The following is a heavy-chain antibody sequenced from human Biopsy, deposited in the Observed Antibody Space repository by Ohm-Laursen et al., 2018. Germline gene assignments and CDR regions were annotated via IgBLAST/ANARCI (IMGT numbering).Heavy chain of an antibody. Sequence: GTLSLTCSVYGGPFSGYYWSWIRQPPGKGLEWIGEINHSGSTNYNPSLKSRVTISVDTSKNQFSLKLSSVTAADTAVYYCARGRLRAVARFDYWGQGTLVTVSS. CDR3: ARGRLRAVARFDY. V-gene: IGHV4-34*01. CDR2: INHSGST. J-gene: IGHJ4*02. CDR1: GGPFSGYY. D-gene: IGHD6-19*01.